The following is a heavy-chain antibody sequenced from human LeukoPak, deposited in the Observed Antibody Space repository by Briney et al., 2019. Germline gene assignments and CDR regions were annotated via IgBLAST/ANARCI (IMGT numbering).Heavy chain of an antibody. CDR1: RFVFSSYA. D-gene: IGHD3-22*01. Sequence: GGSLRLSCAVSRFVFSSYAMNWVRQAPGKGLEWVSGVSASGGSTYYADSVKGRFTISRDNSKNTLYLQMNSLRAEDTAVYYCAKIWRAGITMIVVALDPWGQGTLVTVSS. J-gene: IGHJ5*02. CDR3: AKIWRAGITMIVVALDP. V-gene: IGHV3-23*01. CDR2: VSASGGST.